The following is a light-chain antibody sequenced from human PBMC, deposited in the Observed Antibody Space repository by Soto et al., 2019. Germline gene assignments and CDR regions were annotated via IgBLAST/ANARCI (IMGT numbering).Light chain of an antibody. J-gene: IGKJ1*01. CDR2: GVS. Sequence: EIVLTQSPGTLSLSPGERATLSCRASQSVSGTYLAWYQQKPGQAPRLLMYGVSSRATGIPDRFSGTGSRTDLTLTISGLEPEDCAVYYCQQYSNLPWTFGQGTKVEIK. V-gene: IGKV3-20*01. CDR1: QSVSGTY. CDR3: QQYSNLPWT.